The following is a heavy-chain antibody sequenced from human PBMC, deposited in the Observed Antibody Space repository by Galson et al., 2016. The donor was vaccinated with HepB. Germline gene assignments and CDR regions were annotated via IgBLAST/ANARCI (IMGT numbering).Heavy chain of an antibody. Sequence: QSGAEVKKSGESLRISCKASGYSFTNYWISWVRQVPGKGLEWMGRIDPSDSYTNYSPSFQGHVTISVDESISTVYLQWNSLRASDTAMYYCARPAPHSSSYGWYFDLWGRGTLVTVS. CDR1: GYSFTNYW. J-gene: IGHJ2*01. D-gene: IGHD6-13*01. CDR2: IDPSDSYT. V-gene: IGHV5-10-1*01. CDR3: ARPAPHSSSYGWYFDL.